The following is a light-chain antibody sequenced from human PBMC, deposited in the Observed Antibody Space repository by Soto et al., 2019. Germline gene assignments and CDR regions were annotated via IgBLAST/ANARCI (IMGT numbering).Light chain of an antibody. CDR2: DAS. CDR1: QSVGTY. J-gene: IGKJ2*01. Sequence: EIVLTQSPDTLSLSPGERATLSCRASQSVGTYLAWYQQKPGQAPRLLIYDASNRATGVPARFSGSGSGTDFTLTISSLGPEDFALYYCQQRGTFGQGTKLEMK. CDR3: QQRGT. V-gene: IGKV3-11*01.